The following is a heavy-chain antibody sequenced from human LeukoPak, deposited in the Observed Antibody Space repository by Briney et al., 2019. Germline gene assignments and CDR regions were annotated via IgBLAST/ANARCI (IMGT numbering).Heavy chain of an antibody. J-gene: IGHJ6*03. V-gene: IGHV3-23*01. Sequence: GRSLRLSCAASGFTFSSYAMSWVRQAPGKGLEWVSAISGSGGSTYYADSVKGRFTISRDDSKNTLYLQMNSLRAEDTAVYYCAKARTDYYYYMDVWGKGTTVTVSS. D-gene: IGHD3/OR15-3a*01. CDR2: ISGSGGST. CDR3: AKARTDYYYYMDV. CDR1: GFTFSSYA.